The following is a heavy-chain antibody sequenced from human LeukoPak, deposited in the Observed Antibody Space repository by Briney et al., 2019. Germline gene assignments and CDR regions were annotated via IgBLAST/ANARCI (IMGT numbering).Heavy chain of an antibody. CDR2: IYENGGTT. Sequence: GGSLRLSCVGSGFTFRSHAMSWVRQAPEKGLEFVSGIYENGGTTYYADSVKGRFSISRDNSKNTLYLQMNSLRAEDTAVYYCAKGMGASKYYFDYWGQGTLVTVSS. J-gene: IGHJ4*02. CDR1: GFTFRSHA. V-gene: IGHV3-23*01. CDR3: AKGMGASKYYFDY. D-gene: IGHD1-26*01.